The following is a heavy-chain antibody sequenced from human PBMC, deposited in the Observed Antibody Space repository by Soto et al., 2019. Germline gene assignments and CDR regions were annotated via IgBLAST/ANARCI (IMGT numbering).Heavy chain of an antibody. D-gene: IGHD2-2*01. CDR3: TREGAYTSPPYYYFYAMDV. J-gene: IGHJ6*01. CDR2: MRAKAFGGTT. CDR1: GFTFRDYA. V-gene: IGHV3-49*04. Sequence: GGSLRLSCKGSGFTFRDYAISWVRQAPGKGLQWVGFMRAKAFGGTTEYATFVKGRFTISRDDSKSVAYLQMNSLETEDTAVYYCTREGAYTSPPYYYFYAMDVRGQGTRVTVSS.